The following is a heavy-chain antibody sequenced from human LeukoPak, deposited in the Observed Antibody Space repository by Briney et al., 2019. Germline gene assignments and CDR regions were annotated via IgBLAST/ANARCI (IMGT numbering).Heavy chain of an antibody. CDR2: TNANSGGT. Sequence: ASLKVSCKASGYTFTSYYMHWVRQAPGQGLEWTGWTNANSGGTNYVQKFQGRVTMTRDTSISTAYMELSRLRSDDTAIYYCARGLWFGELPIDYWGQGTLVTVSS. CDR1: GYTFTSYY. D-gene: IGHD3-10*01. CDR3: ARGLWFGELPIDY. V-gene: IGHV1-2*02. J-gene: IGHJ4*02.